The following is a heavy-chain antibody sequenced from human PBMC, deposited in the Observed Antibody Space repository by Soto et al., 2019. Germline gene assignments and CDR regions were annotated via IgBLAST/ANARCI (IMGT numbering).Heavy chain of an antibody. V-gene: IGHV1-2*02. Sequence: ASVKVSCKASGFTFNAYYIYWVRQAPGKGLEWIGWINPNSGGTNNAQKFQGRVTMTRDTSTSTVYMELSALISDDTAVYYCARSLLDEYSSSWRSAYYGMDVWGQGTTVTVSS. J-gene: IGHJ6*02. D-gene: IGHD6-13*01. CDR3: ARSLLDEYSSSWRSAYYGMDV. CDR2: INPNSGGT. CDR1: GFTFNAYY.